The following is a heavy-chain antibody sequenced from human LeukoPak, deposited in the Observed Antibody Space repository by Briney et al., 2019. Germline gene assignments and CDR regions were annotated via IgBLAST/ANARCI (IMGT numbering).Heavy chain of an antibody. CDR1: GFTFSSYG. J-gene: IGHJ4*02. Sequence: PGGSLRLSCAASGFTFSSYGMSWVRQAPGKGLEWVSAISGSGGSTYYADSVKGRFTISRDNSKNTLYLQMNSLRAEDTAVYYCARDRDSTVGSSWSAFDYWGQGTLVTVSS. CDR2: ISGSGGST. V-gene: IGHV3-23*01. D-gene: IGHD6-13*01. CDR3: ARDRDSTVGSSWSAFDY.